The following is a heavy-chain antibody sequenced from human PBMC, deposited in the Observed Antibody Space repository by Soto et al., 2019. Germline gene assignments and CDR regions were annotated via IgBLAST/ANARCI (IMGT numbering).Heavy chain of an antibody. Sequence: QLQLQESGPGLVKPSETLSLTCTVSGGSISSSSYYWGWIRQPPGKGLEWIGTIYHSGSTYYKPSLKSRVTLSVDTSKNQFSPKPNSVTAADTAIYYCAREMGGAIDYWGQGTLVTVSS. V-gene: IGHV4-39*01. CDR2: IYHSGST. D-gene: IGHD1-26*01. J-gene: IGHJ4*02. CDR1: GGSISSSSYY. CDR3: AREMGGAIDY.